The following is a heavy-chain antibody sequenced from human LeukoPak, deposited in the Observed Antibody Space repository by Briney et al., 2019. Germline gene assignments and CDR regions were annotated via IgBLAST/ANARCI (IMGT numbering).Heavy chain of an antibody. V-gene: IGHV4-59*11. D-gene: IGHD5-18*01. CDR3: AARGGYSYGPTFDY. CDR1: GGSITSHY. J-gene: IGHJ4*02. Sequence: SETLSLTCTVSGGSITSHYWTWIWQPPGKGLEWIGYIYYSGSTNYNPSLKSRVTISVDTSKNQFSLKLSSVTAADAAVYYCAARGGYSYGPTFDYWGQGTLVTVSS. CDR2: IYYSGST.